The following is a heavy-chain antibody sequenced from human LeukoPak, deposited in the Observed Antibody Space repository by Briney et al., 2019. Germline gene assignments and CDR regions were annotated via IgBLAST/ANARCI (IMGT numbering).Heavy chain of an antibody. V-gene: IGHV3-64D*09. CDR2: ISSNGGST. CDR1: GFTFSYYA. J-gene: IGHJ4*02. Sequence: GGSLRLSCSASGFTFSYYAMHWVRQTAGKGLEFVSGISSNGGSTYYADSLKGRFTISRDNSNNTLYLQMSSLRAEDTALYYCARWNYDSGGWVLDYWGQGTLVTVSS. CDR3: ARWNYDSGGWVLDY. D-gene: IGHD3-10*01.